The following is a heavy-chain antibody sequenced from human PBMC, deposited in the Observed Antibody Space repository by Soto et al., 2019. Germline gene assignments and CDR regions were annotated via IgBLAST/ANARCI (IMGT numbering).Heavy chain of an antibody. D-gene: IGHD3-9*01. CDR1: GYTFTGYY. CDR3: ARVYYDILTGYSPFDP. V-gene: IGHV1-2*04. J-gene: IGHJ5*02. CDR2: INPNSGGT. Sequence: ASVKVSCKASGYTFTGYYMHWVRQAPGQGLEWMGWINPNSGGTNYAQKFQGWVTMTRDTSISTAYMELSRLRSDDTAVYYCARVYYDILTGYSPFDPWGQGTLVTVSS.